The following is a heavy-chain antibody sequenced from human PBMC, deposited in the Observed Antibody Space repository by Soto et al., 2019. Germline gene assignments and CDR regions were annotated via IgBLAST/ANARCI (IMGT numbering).Heavy chain of an antibody. Sequence: LRLSCAASGFTFSGDAMNWVRQSPGKGLEWVSSISTTSTYIYYADSVKGRFTISRDNANNSLLLQMNDLRAEDTAVYYCTRDYVMDVWGQGTTVTVSS. D-gene: IGHD3-10*02. V-gene: IGHV3-21*01. CDR3: TRDYVMDV. CDR2: ISTTSTYI. CDR1: GFTFSGDA. J-gene: IGHJ6*02.